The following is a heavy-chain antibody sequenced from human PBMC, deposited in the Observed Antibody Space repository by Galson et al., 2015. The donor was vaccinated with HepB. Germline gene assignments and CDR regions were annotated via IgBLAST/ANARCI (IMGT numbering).Heavy chain of an antibody. Sequence: LRLSCAASGFTFSSYAMHWVRQAPGKGLEWVAVISYDGSNKYYADSVKGRFTISRDNSKNTLYLQMNSLRAEDTAVYYCARDLSYLYYDSSGFGYWGQGTLVT. CDR2: ISYDGSNK. D-gene: IGHD3-22*01. CDR3: ARDLSYLYYDSSGFGY. CDR1: GFTFSSYA. V-gene: IGHV3-30-3*01. J-gene: IGHJ4*02.